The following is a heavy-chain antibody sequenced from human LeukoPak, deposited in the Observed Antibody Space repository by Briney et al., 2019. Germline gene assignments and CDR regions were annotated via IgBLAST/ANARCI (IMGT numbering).Heavy chain of an antibody. J-gene: IGHJ6*03. V-gene: IGHV4-59*01. CDR1: GGSISNYY. D-gene: IGHD5-18*01. Sequence: SETLSLTCTVSGGSISNYYWSWIRQPPGKGLEWIGYIYYSGSTNYNPSLKSRVTISVDTSKNQFSLKLRSVTAADTAVYYCARGSGYSYGLNYYYYYYMDVWGKGTTVTISS. CDR2: IYYSGST. CDR3: ARGSGYSYGLNYYYYYYMDV.